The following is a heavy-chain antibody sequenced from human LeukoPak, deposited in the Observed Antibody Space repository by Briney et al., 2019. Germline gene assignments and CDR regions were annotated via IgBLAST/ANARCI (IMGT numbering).Heavy chain of an antibody. CDR3: AGEKWHPEGFDP. CDR2: IYYSGST. V-gene: IGHV4-59*01. CDR1: GGSISSYY. D-gene: IGHD1-14*01. J-gene: IGHJ5*02. Sequence: SETLSLTCTVSGGSISSYYWSWIRQPPGKGLEWIGYIYYSGSTNYNPSLKSRVTISVDTSKNQFSLKLSSVTAADTAVYYCAGEKWHPEGFDPWGQGTLVTVSS.